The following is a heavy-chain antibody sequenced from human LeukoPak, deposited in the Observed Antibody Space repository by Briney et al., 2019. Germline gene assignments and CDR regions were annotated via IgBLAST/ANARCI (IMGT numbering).Heavy chain of an antibody. CDR1: GFTFSSYS. CDR2: ISSSSSYI. D-gene: IGHD3-10*01. V-gene: IGHV3-21*01. J-gene: IGHJ4*02. CDR3: ARELYGSGSYDY. Sequence: GGSLRLSCAASGFTFSSYSMNWVRQAPGKGLEWVSSISSSSSYIYYADSVKGRFTISGDNAKNSLYLQMNSLRAEDTAVYYCARELYGSGSYDYWGQGTLVTVSS.